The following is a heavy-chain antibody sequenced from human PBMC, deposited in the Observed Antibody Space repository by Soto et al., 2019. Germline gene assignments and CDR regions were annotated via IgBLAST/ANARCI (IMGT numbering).Heavy chain of an antibody. CDR3: AAGIMTTVTTLDY. CDR2: IVVGSGNT. V-gene: IGHV1-58*02. CDR1: GFTFTSSA. Sequence: AASVKVSCKASGFTFTSSAMQWVRQARGQRLEWIGWIVVGSGNTNYAQKFQERVTITRDMSTSTAYMELSSLRSEDTAVYYCAAGIMTTVTTLDYWGQGTLVTVSS. D-gene: IGHD4-17*01. J-gene: IGHJ4*02.